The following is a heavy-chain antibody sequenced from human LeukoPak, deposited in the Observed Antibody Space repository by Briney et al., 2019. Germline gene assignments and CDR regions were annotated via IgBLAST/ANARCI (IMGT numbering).Heavy chain of an antibody. D-gene: IGHD3-10*01. CDR2: IREDGSEK. V-gene: IGHV3-7*01. CDR3: ARDLAGHYYGSGSSFDY. CDR1: GFSFSNNA. Sequence: PGGSLRLSCAASGFSFSNNAMSWVRQAPGKGLEWVANIREDGSEKYYVDSVKGQFTISRDNAKNSLFLQMDSLRAEDTAVYYCARDLAGHYYGSGSSFDYWGQGTLVTVS. J-gene: IGHJ4*02.